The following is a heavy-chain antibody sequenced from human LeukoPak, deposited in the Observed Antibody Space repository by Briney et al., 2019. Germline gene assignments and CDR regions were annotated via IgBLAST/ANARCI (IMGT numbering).Heavy chain of an antibody. CDR2: ISTRGGTT. CDR3: AKDRWVGATISHYFDY. V-gene: IGHV3-23*01. Sequence: GGSLRLSCAASGFTFSSYAMNWVRQAPGKGLEWVSAISTRGGTTYYADSVKGRFTISRDDSKNPLYLQMNSLRVEDTAVYYCAKDRWVGATISHYFDYWGQGTLVTVSS. J-gene: IGHJ4*02. CDR1: GFTFSSYA. D-gene: IGHD1-26*01.